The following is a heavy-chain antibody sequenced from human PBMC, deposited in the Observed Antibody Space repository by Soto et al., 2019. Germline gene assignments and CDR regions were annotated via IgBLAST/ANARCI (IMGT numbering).Heavy chain of an antibody. V-gene: IGHV1-69*02. CDR2: IIPILGIA. Sequence: SVKVSCKASGGTFSSYTISWVRQAPGQGLEWMGRIIPILGIANYTQKFQGRVTITADKSTSTAYMELSSLRSEDTAVYYCARALDKPTYYFDYWGKGTLVTVSS. CDR3: ARALDKPTYYFDY. J-gene: IGHJ4*02. CDR1: GGTFSSYT.